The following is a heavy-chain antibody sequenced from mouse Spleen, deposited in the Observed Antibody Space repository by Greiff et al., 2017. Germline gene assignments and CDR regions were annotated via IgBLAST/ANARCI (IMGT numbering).Heavy chain of an antibody. CDR2: INPGSGGT. D-gene: IGHD2-4*01. J-gene: IGHJ2*01. Sequence: ESGAELVRPGTSVKVSCKASGYAFTNYLIEWVKQRPGQGLEWIGVINPGSGGTNYNEKFKGKATLTAGKSSSTAYMQLSSLTSEDSAVYFCARGGDDYDGDYWGQGTTLTVSS. CDR1: GYAFTNYL. CDR3: ARGGDDYDGDY. V-gene: IGHV1-54*01.